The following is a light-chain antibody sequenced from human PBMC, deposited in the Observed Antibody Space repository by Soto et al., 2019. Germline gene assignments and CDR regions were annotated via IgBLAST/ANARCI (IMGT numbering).Light chain of an antibody. CDR2: KAS. Sequence: DIQVTQSPSTLSASLGDRVTINCRASQNINGWLAWYQQKPGKAPKVLIYKASSFESGVPSRFSGSGSGTEFTLTISSLQNEEFATYYCQHYYANSPWTFGQGTKVEIK. V-gene: IGKV1-5*03. J-gene: IGKJ1*01. CDR1: QNINGW. CDR3: QHYYANSPWT.